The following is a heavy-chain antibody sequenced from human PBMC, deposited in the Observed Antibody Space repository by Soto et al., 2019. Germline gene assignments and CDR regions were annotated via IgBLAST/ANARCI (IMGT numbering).Heavy chain of an antibody. D-gene: IGHD6-19*01. CDR3: ARDMYSSDYFVKWFEP. J-gene: IGHJ5*02. V-gene: IGHV3-30-3*01. CDR2: ISHDGINK. Sequence: QVRLVESGGGVGQPGRSLRLSCTASGFSFSSYAMYWFRQPPGKGLEWVAVISHDGINKHYADSVKGRVTVSRDNSNPSLDLQLNSLRGEDTARYYCARDMYSSDYFVKWFEPWGQGTLGSVAS. CDR1: GFSFSSYA.